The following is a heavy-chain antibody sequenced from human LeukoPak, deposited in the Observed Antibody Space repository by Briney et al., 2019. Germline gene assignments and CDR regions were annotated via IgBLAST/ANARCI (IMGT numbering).Heavy chain of an antibody. CDR3: ASLEGGPSDGR. Sequence: PGGSLRLSCEVSGFPVRSRYMTWVRQPPGKGLECVAVIYSGGTTYHIDSVKGRFTISRDISKITMYLEMNNLRVEDMAIYYCASLEGGPSDGRWGQGTLVTVSS. V-gene: IGHV3-53*01. CDR1: GFPVRSRY. CDR2: IYSGGTT. D-gene: IGHD3-3*01. J-gene: IGHJ4*02.